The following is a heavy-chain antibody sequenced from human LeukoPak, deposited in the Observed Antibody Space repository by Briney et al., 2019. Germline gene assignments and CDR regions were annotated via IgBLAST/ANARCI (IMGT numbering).Heavy chain of an antibody. CDR1: GGSFSGYY. CDR2: INHSGST. Sequence: SETLSLTCAVYGGSFSGYYWSWIRQPPGKGLEWIGEINHSGSTNYIPSLKSRVTISVDTSKNQFTLKLSSVTAADTAVYYCAREGRYCSSTSCSNWFDPWGQGTLVTVSS. CDR3: AREGRYCSSTSCSNWFDP. J-gene: IGHJ5*02. D-gene: IGHD2-2*01. V-gene: IGHV4-34*01.